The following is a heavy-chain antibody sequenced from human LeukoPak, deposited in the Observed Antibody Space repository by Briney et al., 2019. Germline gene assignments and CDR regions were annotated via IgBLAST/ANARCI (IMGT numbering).Heavy chain of an antibody. Sequence: GGSLRLSCAASGFTFDDYGMSWVRQAPGKGLEWVSGINWNGGSTGYADSVEGQFTISRDNAKNSLYLQMNSLRAEDTALYYCARDIEGVEGYFDYWGQGTLVTVSS. CDR1: GFTFDDYG. D-gene: IGHD2-2*01. V-gene: IGHV3-20*04. J-gene: IGHJ4*02. CDR2: INWNGGST. CDR3: ARDIEGVEGYFDY.